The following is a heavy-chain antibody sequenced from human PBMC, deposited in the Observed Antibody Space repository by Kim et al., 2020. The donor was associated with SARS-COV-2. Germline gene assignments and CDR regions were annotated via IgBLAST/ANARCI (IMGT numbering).Heavy chain of an antibody. CDR3: AKCGPSGCVGGTNVDV. J-gene: IGHJ6*02. D-gene: IGHD1-26*01. V-gene: IGHV3-21*01. Sequence: DSVKGRFTISRDNARNSLYVQMNSLRVEDTAVYYCAKCGPSGCVGGTNVDVWGQGTTVTVSS.